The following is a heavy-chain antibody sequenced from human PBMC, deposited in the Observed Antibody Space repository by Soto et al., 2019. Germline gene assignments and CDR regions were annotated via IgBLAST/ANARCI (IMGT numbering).Heavy chain of an antibody. CDR1: GGSISSSSYY. Sequence: QLQLQESGPGLVKPSETLSLTCTVSGGSISSSSYYWGWIRQPPGKGLEWIGSIYYSGSTYYNPSLKSRVTISVDTSKNQFSLKLSSVTAADTAVYYCARQSGDPYFDLWGRGTLVTVSS. CDR3: ARQSGDPYFDL. CDR2: IYYSGST. V-gene: IGHV4-39*01. J-gene: IGHJ2*01. D-gene: IGHD1-26*01.